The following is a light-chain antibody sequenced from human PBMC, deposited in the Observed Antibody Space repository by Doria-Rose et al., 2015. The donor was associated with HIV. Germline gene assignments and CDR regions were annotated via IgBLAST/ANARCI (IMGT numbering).Light chain of an antibody. Sequence: TQSPGTLSLSPGERDTLSCRASQSFSSTYLAWYQQKPGQAPSLFIYDGSTRATGIPDRFSASGSGTDFTLTINRLEPEDFALYYCHQYGTSWTFGQGTKVEI. CDR2: DGS. CDR1: QSFSSTY. CDR3: HQYGTSWT. V-gene: IGKV3-20*01. J-gene: IGKJ1*01.